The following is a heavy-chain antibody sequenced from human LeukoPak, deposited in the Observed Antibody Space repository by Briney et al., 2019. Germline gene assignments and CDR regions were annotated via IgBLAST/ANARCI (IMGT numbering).Heavy chain of an antibody. J-gene: IGHJ4*02. V-gene: IGHV3-48*04. CDR3: ARAYWSSSWYFGY. CDR1: GFTFSSYN. CDR2: VSSSSSTI. D-gene: IGHD6-13*01. Sequence: GGSLRLSCAAFGFTFSSYNMNWVRQAPGKGLEWVSYVSSSSSTIYNADSVKGRFTISRDNDKNSLYLEMNSLTAEDTAVYYCARAYWSSSWYFGYWGQGTLVTVSS.